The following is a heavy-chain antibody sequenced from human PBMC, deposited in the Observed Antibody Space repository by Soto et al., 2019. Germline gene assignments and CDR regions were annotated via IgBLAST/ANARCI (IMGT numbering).Heavy chain of an antibody. J-gene: IGHJ6*02. CDR2: ISVSGTMR. V-gene: IGHV3-48*03. D-gene: IGHD3-9*01. CDR1: GFTFSSYE. Sequence: PGGSLRLSCAPSGFTFSSYEMNWVRQAPGKGLEWVSYISVSGTMRFYADAVKGRFTISRDNTKKILYLQMNSLRAEDTALYYCATAGLTGTVWGQGTTVPVSS. CDR3: ATAGLTGTV.